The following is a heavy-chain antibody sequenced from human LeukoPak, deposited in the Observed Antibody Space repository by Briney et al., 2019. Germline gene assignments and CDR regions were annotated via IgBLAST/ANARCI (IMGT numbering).Heavy chain of an antibody. CDR2: IYHSGST. V-gene: IGHV4-30-2*01. D-gene: IGHD1-26*01. J-gene: IGHJ4*02. Sequence: PSQTLSLTCAVSGGSISSGGYSWSWIRQPPGKGLEWIGYIYHSGSTYYNPSLKSRVTISVDRSKNQFSLKLSSVTAADTAVYYCARDGGIVGAPYFDYWGQGTLVTVSS. CDR3: ARDGGIVGAPYFDY. CDR1: GGSISSGGYS.